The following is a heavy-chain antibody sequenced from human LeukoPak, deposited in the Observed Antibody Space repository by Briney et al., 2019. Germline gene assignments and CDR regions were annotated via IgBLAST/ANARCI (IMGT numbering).Heavy chain of an antibody. Sequence: PGGSLRLSCAASGFTFSSYGMHWVRQAPGKGLEWVAFIRYDGSNKYYADSVKGRFTISRDNSKNTLYLQMNSLRAEDTAVFYCAKDAYGSGSYPGTGGPDYWGQGTLVTVSS. J-gene: IGHJ4*02. CDR1: GFTFSSYG. V-gene: IGHV3-30*02. CDR2: IRYDGSNK. CDR3: AKDAYGSGSYPGTGGPDY. D-gene: IGHD3-10*01.